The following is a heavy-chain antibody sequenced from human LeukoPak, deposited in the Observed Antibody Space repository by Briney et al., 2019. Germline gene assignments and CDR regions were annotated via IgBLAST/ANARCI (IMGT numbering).Heavy chain of an antibody. CDR3: ARSNLDFWSGSSTDF. CDR2: IKQDGSPE. J-gene: IGHJ4*02. D-gene: IGHD3-3*01. CDR1: GFTFSSYC. V-gene: IGHV3-7*01. Sequence: GGSLRLSCAASGFTFSSYCMTWVRQAPGKGLEWVADIKQDGSPEYSVDSVRGRFTISRDNAKNSLYLQMNSLRVEDTAVEYCARSNLDFWSGSSTDFWGQGTPVTVSS.